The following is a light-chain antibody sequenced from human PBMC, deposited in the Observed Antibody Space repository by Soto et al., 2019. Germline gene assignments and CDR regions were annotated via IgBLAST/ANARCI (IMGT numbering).Light chain of an antibody. CDR1: SSDVGSYNL. CDR2: EVS. V-gene: IGLV2-23*02. J-gene: IGLJ2*01. Sequence: QSALTQPASVSGSPGQSITIYCTGSSSDVGSYNLVSWYQQHPGEAPKLMIYEVSKRPSGVSNRFSGSKSGNTASLTISGLQAEDEADYYCCSYAGSSTFVVFGGGTKLTVL. CDR3: CSYAGSSTFVV.